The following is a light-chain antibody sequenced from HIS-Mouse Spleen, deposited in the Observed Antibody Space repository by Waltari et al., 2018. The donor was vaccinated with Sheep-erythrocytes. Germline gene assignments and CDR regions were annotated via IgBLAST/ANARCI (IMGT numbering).Light chain of an antibody. Sequence: DIQMTQSPSSLSASVGDRVTITCQASQDISNYLNWYQQKPGKAPKHLIYDASNLETGVPSRFSGSGSGTDFTFTISSLQPEDIATYYCQQYDNLPLTFGGGTKLEIK. V-gene: IGKV1-33*01. J-gene: IGKJ4*01. CDR1: QDISNY. CDR2: DAS. CDR3: QQYDNLPLT.